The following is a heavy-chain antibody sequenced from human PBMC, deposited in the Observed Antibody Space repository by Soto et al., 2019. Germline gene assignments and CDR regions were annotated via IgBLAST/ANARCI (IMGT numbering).Heavy chain of an antibody. CDR3: AKDMLAYYYDSSGYYLGSNFDY. CDR2: ISWNSGSI. V-gene: IGHV3-9*01. J-gene: IGHJ4*02. D-gene: IGHD3-22*01. CDR1: GFTFDDYA. Sequence: VQLVESGGGLVQPGRSLRLSCAASGFTFDDYAMHWVRQAPGKGLEWVSGISWNSGSIGYADSVKGRFTISRDNAKNSQYLQMNSLRAEDTALYYYAKDMLAYYYDSSGYYLGSNFDYWGQGTLVTVSS.